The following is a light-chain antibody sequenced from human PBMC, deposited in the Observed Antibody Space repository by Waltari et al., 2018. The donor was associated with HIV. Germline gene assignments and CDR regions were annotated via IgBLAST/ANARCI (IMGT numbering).Light chain of an antibody. Sequence: QSALTQPPSESGAPDHSVTLPCNGTSSAFGGTTYVSWYQQHPGKAPKRMIYEVSKRPSGVPNRFSGSKSGNTASLTVSGLQAEDEADYYCSSYAGSNNKVFGGGTKLTVL. CDR2: EVS. CDR1: SSAFGGTTY. V-gene: IGLV2-8*01. J-gene: IGLJ3*02. CDR3: SSYAGSNNKV.